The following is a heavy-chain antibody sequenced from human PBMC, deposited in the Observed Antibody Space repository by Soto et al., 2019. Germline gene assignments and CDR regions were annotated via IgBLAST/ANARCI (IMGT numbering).Heavy chain of an antibody. CDR1: GGSISSGGYY. V-gene: IGHV4-31*03. D-gene: IGHD5-18*01. CDR2: IYYSGST. J-gene: IGHJ2*01. Sequence: QVQLQESGPGLVKPSQTLSLTCTVSGGSISSGGYYWSWIRQHPGKGLEWIGYIYYSGSTYYNPSLRSRVTISVDTSKNQFSLKLSSVTAADTAVYYCARDRDTAPRQNWYFDLWGRGTLVTVSS. CDR3: ARDRDTAPRQNWYFDL.